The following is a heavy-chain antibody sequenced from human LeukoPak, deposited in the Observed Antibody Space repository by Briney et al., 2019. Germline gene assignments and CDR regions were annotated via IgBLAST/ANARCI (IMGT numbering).Heavy chain of an antibody. V-gene: IGHV3-74*01. J-gene: IGHJ4*02. Sequence: PGGSLRLSCAASGFTFSSYWMHWVRQAPGKGLVWVSRINSDGSSTSYADSVKGRFTISRVNSKNTLYLQMNSLRAEETAEYYCAKGGYSYDSSGHNYFDYWGQGTLVTVSS. CDR1: GFTFSSYW. CDR2: INSDGSST. CDR3: AKGGYSYDSSGHNYFDY. D-gene: IGHD3-22*01.